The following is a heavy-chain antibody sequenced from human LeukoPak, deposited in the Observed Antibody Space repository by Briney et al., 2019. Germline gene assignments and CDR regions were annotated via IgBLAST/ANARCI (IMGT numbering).Heavy chain of an antibody. V-gene: IGHV3-53*01. CDR3: AREGGETDQLVHYYYYGMDV. CDR2: IYSGGST. Sequence: PGGSLRLSCAASGFTVSSNYMSWVRQAPGKGLEWVSVIYSGGSTYYADSVKGRFTISRDNSKNTLYLQMNSLRAEDTAVYYCAREGGETDQLVHYYYYGMDVWGQGTTVTVSS. CDR1: GFTVSSNY. D-gene: IGHD6-6*01. J-gene: IGHJ6*02.